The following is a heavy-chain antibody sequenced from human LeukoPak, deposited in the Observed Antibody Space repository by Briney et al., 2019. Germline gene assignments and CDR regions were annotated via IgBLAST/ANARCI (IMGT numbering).Heavy chain of an antibody. V-gene: IGHV1-2*06. J-gene: IGHJ6*02. Sequence: ASVKVSCKASGHTFTGYYMHWVRQAPGQGLEWMGRINPNSGGTNYAQKFQGRVTMTRDTSISTAYMELSRLRSDDTAVYYCARSTYDFWSRYYYYGMDVWGQGTTVTVSS. CDR3: ARSTYDFWSRYYYYGMDV. CDR2: INPNSGGT. D-gene: IGHD3-3*01. CDR1: GHTFTGYY.